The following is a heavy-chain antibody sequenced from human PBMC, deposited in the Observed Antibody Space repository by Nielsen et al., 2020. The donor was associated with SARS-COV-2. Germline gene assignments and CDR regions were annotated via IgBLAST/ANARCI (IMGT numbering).Heavy chain of an antibody. D-gene: IGHD3-22*01. V-gene: IGHV4-31*03. Sequence: LRLSCTVSGGSISSYYWSWIRQHPGKGLEWIGYIYYSGSTYYNPSLKSRVTISVDTSKNQFSLKLSPVTAADTAVYYCARASGITMIVVVMGAFDIWGQGTMVTVSS. CDR1: GGSISSYY. CDR3: ARASGITMIVVVMGAFDI. J-gene: IGHJ3*02. CDR2: IYYSGST.